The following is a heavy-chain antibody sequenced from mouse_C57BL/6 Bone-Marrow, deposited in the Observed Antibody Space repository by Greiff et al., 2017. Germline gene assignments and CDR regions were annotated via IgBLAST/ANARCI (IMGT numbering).Heavy chain of an antibody. V-gene: IGHV1-39*01. D-gene: IGHD2-4*01. CDR2: INPNYGTT. J-gene: IGHJ4*01. CDR1: GYSFTDYN. CDR3: ARGYDYDYAMDY. Sequence: VHVKQSGPELVKPGASVKISCKASGYSFTDYNMNWVKQSHGKSLEWIGVINPNYGTTSYNQKFKGKATLTVDKSSSTAYMQLNSLTSEDSAVYYCARGYDYDYAMDYWGQGTSVTVSS.